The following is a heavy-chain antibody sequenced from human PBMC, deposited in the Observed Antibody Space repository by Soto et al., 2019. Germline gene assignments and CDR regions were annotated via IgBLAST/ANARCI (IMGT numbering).Heavy chain of an antibody. CDR2: IYYSGST. CDR1: GGSISSYY. CDR3: ARHGGIAVAGDDY. J-gene: IGHJ4*02. V-gene: IGHV4-59*08. Sequence: SETLSLTCTVSGGSISSYYWSWIRQPPGKGLEWIGYIYYSGSTNYNPSLKSRVTISVDTSKNQFSLKLSSVTAADTAVYYCARHGGIAVAGDDYRAQRTPVTVSS. D-gene: IGHD6-19*01.